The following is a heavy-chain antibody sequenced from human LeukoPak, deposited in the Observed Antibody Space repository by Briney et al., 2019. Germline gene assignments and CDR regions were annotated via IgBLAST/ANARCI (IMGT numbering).Heavy chain of an antibody. D-gene: IGHD3-3*01. V-gene: IGHV1-46*01. CDR2: INPSGGST. CDR3: ARGSFGDFDY. J-gene: IGHJ4*02. Sequence: ASVKVSCKASGYTFTSYGISWVRQAPGQGLEWMGIINPSGGSTSYAQKFQGRVTMTRDTSTSTVYMELSSLRSEDTAVYYCARGSFGDFDYWGQGTLVTVSS. CDR1: GYTFTSYG.